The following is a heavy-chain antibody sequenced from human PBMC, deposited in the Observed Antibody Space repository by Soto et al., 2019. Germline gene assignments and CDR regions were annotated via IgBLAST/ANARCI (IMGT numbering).Heavy chain of an antibody. D-gene: IGHD3-22*01. Sequence: GGSLRLSCAASGFTFSSYAMHWVRQAPGKGLEWVAVISYDGSNKYYADSVKGRFTISRDNSKNTVYLQMNSLRAEDTAVYYCAKDTYYHDSSGYYIFDYWGQGTLVTVSS. V-gene: IGHV3-30-3*01. CDR1: GFTFSSYA. CDR2: ISYDGSNK. CDR3: AKDTYYHDSSGYYIFDY. J-gene: IGHJ4*02.